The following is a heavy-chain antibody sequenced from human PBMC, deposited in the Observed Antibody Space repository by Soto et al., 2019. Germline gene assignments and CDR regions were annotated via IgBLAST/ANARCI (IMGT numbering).Heavy chain of an antibody. CDR2: VIPLLDAS. D-gene: IGHD2-15*01. CDR1: GASFYNRT. CDR3: ASGKTQMSQDRMGFYYAMDV. J-gene: IGHJ6*04. V-gene: IGHV1-69*08. Sequence: QVQLLQSGAEVKKPGSSLKISCTASGASFYNRTFTCVRRAPGQGLEWMGRVIPLLDASNYAEKFQGRATITADTSTNTAYLELSGLGSEDSAIYYCASGKTQMSQDRMGFYYAMDVWGKGTTVTVSS.